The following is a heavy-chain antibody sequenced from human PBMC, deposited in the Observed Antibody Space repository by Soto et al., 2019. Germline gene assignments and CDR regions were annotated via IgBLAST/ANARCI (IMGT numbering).Heavy chain of an antibody. Sequence: GGSHRLSCTASGFNFGSYAMSCVRQAPGKGLEWVSAISGSGGSTYYADSVKGRFTISRDNSKNTLYLQMNSLRAEDTAVYYCAKIPRAPELYYYYYGMDVWGQGTTVTVSS. V-gene: IGHV3-23*01. CDR2: ISGSGGST. CDR3: AKIPRAPELYYYYYGMDV. D-gene: IGHD1-26*01. CDR1: GFNFGSYA. J-gene: IGHJ6*02.